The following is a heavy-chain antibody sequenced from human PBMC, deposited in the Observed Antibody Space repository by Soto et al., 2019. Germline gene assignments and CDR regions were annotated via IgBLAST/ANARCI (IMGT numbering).Heavy chain of an antibody. J-gene: IGHJ5*02. D-gene: IGHD5-18*01. CDR2: IYYSGST. CDR3: ARIPVDTYMINWFDP. V-gene: IGHV4-61*08. Sequence: SDTLSLTCTVSGGTVSSGDYYWIWIRQPPGKGLEWIGYIYYSGSTNYNPSLKSRVSISLDTSKNQFSLRLTSVTAADTAVYYCARIPVDTYMINWFDPWGQGTLVTVSS. CDR1: GGTVSSGDYY.